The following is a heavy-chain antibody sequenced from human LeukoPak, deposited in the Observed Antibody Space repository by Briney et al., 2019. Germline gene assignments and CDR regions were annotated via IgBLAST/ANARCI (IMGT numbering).Heavy chain of an antibody. D-gene: IGHD1-26*01. CDR3: ARGNSGSYYAMDV. V-gene: IGHV4-59*01. CDR2: IFYSGST. CDR1: GGSISTYY. Sequence: PSETLSLTCTVSGGSISTYYWSWIRQPSGKGLEWIGYIFYSGSTNYNPSLESRVTISVDTSKNQFSLKLSSVTAADTAVYYCARGNSGSYYAMDVWGQGTTVTVSS. J-gene: IGHJ6*02.